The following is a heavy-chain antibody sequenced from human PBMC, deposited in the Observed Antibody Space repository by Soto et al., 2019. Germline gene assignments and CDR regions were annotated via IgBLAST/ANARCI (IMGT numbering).Heavy chain of an antibody. CDR1: GYTFTSYG. V-gene: IGHV1-18*04. CDR3: ARDWGGYDSSDKWVY. J-gene: IGHJ4*02. D-gene: IGHD3-3*01. Sequence: QVQLVQSGAEVKKPGASVKVSCKASGYTFTSYGISWVRQAPGLGLEWMGWISAYNGNTNYAQKLQGRVTMTTDTSTSTAYMELRSMRSEDTAVYYCARDWGGYDSSDKWVYSGQGTLVTVSS. CDR2: ISAYNGNT.